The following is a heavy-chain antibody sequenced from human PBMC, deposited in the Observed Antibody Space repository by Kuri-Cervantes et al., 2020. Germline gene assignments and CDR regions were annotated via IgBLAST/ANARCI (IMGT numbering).Heavy chain of an antibody. V-gene: IGHV3-15*01. CDR2: IKGKTDGGTI. CDR3: ATGFDP. CDR1: GFTFSTYA. Sequence: GESLKISCAASGFTFSTYAMHWVRQAPGKGLEWVGRIKGKTDGGTIDYAAPVKGRFTISRDDSKNMLYLQMNSLKIEDTAVYYCATGFDPWGQGTLVTVSS. J-gene: IGHJ5*02.